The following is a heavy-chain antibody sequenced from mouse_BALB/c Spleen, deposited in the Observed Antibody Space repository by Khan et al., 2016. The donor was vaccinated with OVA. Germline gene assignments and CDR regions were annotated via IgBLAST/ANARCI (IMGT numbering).Heavy chain of an antibody. D-gene: IGHD1-1*01. CDR3: TRLGYSYGTTFVY. CDR1: GYTFANYW. V-gene: IGHV1-7*01. J-gene: IGHJ2*01. CDR2: INPSTGYT. Sequence: QVQLQQSGAELAKPGASVKMSCKASGYTFANYWMHWIKQRPGQGLEWIGYINPSTGYTDYNQKFKDKATLTADKSSSTAYMQLSSLTSEDSAVXYYTRLGYSYGTTFVYWGQGTTLTVSS.